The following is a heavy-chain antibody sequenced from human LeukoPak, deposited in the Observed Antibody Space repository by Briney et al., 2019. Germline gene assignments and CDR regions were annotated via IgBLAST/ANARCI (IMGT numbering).Heavy chain of an antibody. CDR1: GYRFTSYW. CDR2: IYPGDSDT. D-gene: IGHD6-19*01. V-gene: IGHV5-51*01. J-gene: IGHJ5*02. CDR3: ASAVSVAGTRGWFDP. Sequence: GESLKISCKGSGYRFTSYWIGWVRPMPGKGLEWMGIIYPGDSDTRYSPSFQGQVTISADMSISTAYLQWSSLKASDTAMYYCASAVSVAGTRGWFDPWGQGTLVTVSS.